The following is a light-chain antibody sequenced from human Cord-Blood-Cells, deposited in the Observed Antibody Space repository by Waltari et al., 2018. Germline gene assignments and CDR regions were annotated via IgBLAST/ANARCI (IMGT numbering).Light chain of an antibody. CDR2: LGS. J-gene: IGKJ1*01. Sequence: IVMTQSPLSLPVTPGEPASISCRSSQSLLHSNGYNYLDWYLQKPGQSPQLLIYLGSNRASGVPDRFSGSGSGTDFTLKISRVEAEDVGVYYCMQALQTPRTFGQG. V-gene: IGKV2-28*01. CDR3: MQALQTPRT. CDR1: QSLLHSNGYNY.